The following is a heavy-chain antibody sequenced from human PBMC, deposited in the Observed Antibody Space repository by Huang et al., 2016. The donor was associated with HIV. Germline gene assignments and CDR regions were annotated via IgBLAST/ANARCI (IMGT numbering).Heavy chain of an antibody. Sequence: QLQLQESGPGLVNPSETLSLTCIVSGGSISTSDYFWGWIRQPPGKGLEWIGSFYYSAGTYYNPSLNRRVTVSADTSSNLFSLNMRSVTAADTAVYYCARQRKVLVIGPGLDALELWGQGTMVTVAS. J-gene: IGHJ3*01. V-gene: IGHV4-39*01. CDR3: ARQRKVLVIGPGLDALEL. CDR1: GGSISTSDYF. D-gene: IGHD3-9*01. CDR2: FYYSAGT.